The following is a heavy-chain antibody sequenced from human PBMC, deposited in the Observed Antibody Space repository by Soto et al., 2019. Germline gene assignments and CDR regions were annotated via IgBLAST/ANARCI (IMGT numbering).Heavy chain of an antibody. V-gene: IGHV1-18*01. J-gene: IGHJ5*02. CDR3: ESHITGTTGNCFDP. CDR2: ISAYNGNT. Sequence: ASVKVSCKASGYTFTSYGISWVRQAPGQGLEWMGWISAYNGNTNYAQKLQGRVTMTTDTSTSTAYMELRSLRSDATAVYYCESHITGTTGNCFDPWGQGTLVTVSS. D-gene: IGHD1-7*01. CDR1: GYTFTSYG.